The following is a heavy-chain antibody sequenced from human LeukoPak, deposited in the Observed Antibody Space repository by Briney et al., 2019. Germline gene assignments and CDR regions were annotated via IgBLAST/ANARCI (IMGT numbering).Heavy chain of an antibody. CDR3: AREKAGIAARPWWFDP. CDR2: IYYSGST. V-gene: IGHV4-59*01. Sequence: KSSETLSLTCTVSGGSISSYYWSWIRQPPGKGLEWIGYIYYSGSTNYNPSLESRVTISVDTSKNQFSLKLSSVTAADTAVYYCAREKAGIAARPWWFDPWGQGTLVTVSS. D-gene: IGHD6-6*01. CDR1: GGSISSYY. J-gene: IGHJ5*02.